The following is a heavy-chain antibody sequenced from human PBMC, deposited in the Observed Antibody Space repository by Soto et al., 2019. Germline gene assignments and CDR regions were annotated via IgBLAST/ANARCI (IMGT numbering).Heavy chain of an antibody. CDR1: GFTFTSSA. Sequence: SVKVSCKASGFTFTSSAVQCVRQARGQRLEWIGWIVVGSGNTNYAQKFQERVTITRDMSTSTAYMELSSLRSEDTAVYYCAAAGGVLLWFGEPQYGMDVWGQGTTVTSP. V-gene: IGHV1-58*01. CDR3: AAAGGVLLWFGEPQYGMDV. J-gene: IGHJ6*02. D-gene: IGHD3-10*01. CDR2: IVVGSGNT.